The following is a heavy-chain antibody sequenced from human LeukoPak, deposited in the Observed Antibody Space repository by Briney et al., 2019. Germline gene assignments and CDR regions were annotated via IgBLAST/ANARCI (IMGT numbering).Heavy chain of an antibody. CDR1: GGSISSGGYY. Sequence: PSETLSLTCTVSGGSISSGGYYWSWIRQHPGKGLEWIGYIYYSGSTYYNPSLKSRVTISVDTSKNQFSLKLSSVTAADTAVYYCARETPLTGSGNQNAFDIWGQGTMVTVSS. J-gene: IGHJ3*02. D-gene: IGHD3-10*01. CDR2: IYYSGST. V-gene: IGHV4-31*03. CDR3: ARETPLTGSGNQNAFDI.